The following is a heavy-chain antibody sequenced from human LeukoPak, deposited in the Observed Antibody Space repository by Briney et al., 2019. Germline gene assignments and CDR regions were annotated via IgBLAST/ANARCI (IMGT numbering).Heavy chain of an antibody. V-gene: IGHV4-59*01. CDR1: GGSISNYY. CDR2: IYYSGRT. CDR3: ARGAERLTATPFDY. J-gene: IGHJ4*02. D-gene: IGHD2-21*02. Sequence: SETLSLTCTVSGGSISNYYWSWIRQPPGKGLEWIGYIYYSGRTNYNPSLKSRVTISMDTSKNHFSLTLSSVTAADTALHYCARGAERLTATPFDYWGQGTLITVSS.